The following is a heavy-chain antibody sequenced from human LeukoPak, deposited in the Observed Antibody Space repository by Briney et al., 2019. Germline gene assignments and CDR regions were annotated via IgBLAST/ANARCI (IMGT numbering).Heavy chain of an antibody. CDR3: AIGYYDSSGYFVDY. V-gene: IGHV4-4*07. D-gene: IGHD3-22*01. CDR2: IYTSGST. Sequence: PSETLSLTCTVSGGSISSYYWSWIRQPAGKGLEWIGRIYTSGSTNYNPSLKSRVTMSVDTSKNQFSLKLSSVTAADTAVYYCAIGYYDSSGYFVDYWGQGTLVTVSS. J-gene: IGHJ4*02. CDR1: GGSISSYY.